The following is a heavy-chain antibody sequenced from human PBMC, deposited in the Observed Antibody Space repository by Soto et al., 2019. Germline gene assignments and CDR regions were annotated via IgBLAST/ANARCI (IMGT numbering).Heavy chain of an antibody. CDR2: IFHTGTT. V-gene: IGHV4-59*08. Sequence: SETLSLTCTVSGGSITNYYYSLLRQPPGKGLEWIGYIFHTGTTSYNPSLKSRVTLSVDTSQSQFSLKLNSVTAADTAVYYCTTEAYDNSGSLAFDIWGPGTLVTVSS. CDR1: GGSITNYY. J-gene: IGHJ3*02. CDR3: TTEAYDNSGSLAFDI. D-gene: IGHD3-22*01.